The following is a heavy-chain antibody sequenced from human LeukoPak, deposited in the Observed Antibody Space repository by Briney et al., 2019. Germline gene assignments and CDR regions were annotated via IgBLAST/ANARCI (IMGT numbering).Heavy chain of an antibody. D-gene: IGHD3-3*01. CDR1: GYSFTSYG. J-gene: IGHJ4*02. CDR3: AGTHDYDFWSGYSYYFDY. V-gene: IGHV1-69*13. CDR2: IIPIFGTA. Sequence: SVKVSCKASGYSFTSYGISWVRQAPGQGLEWMGGIIPIFGTANYAQKFQGRVTITADESTSTAYMELSSLRSEDTAVYYCAGTHDYDFWSGYSYYFDYWGQGTLVTVSS.